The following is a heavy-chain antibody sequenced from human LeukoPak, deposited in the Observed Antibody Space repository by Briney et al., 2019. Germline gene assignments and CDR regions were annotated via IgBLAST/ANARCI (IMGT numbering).Heavy chain of an antibody. CDR1: GFTVSSNY. V-gene: IGHV3-66*04. CDR3: AKLIPPYCSGGSCTDY. Sequence: GGSLRLSCAASGFTVSSNYMSWVRQAPGKGLEWVSVIYSGGSTYYADSVKGRFTISRDNSKNTLYLQMNSLRAEDTAVYYCAKLIPPYCSGGSCTDYWGQGTLVTVSS. CDR2: IYSGGST. J-gene: IGHJ4*02. D-gene: IGHD2-15*01.